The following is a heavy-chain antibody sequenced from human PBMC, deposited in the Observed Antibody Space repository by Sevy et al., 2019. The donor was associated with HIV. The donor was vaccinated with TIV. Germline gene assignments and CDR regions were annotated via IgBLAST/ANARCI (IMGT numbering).Heavy chain of an antibody. Sequence: SETLSLTCAVYGGSFSGYYWSWIRQPPGKGLEWIGEINHSGSTNYNPPLKSRVTISVDTSKNQFSLKLSSVTAADTAVYYCARGLDYYGSGSLFYGMDVWGQGTTVTVSS. V-gene: IGHV4-34*01. CDR3: ARGLDYYGSGSLFYGMDV. J-gene: IGHJ6*02. CDR1: GGSFSGYY. D-gene: IGHD3-10*01. CDR2: INHSGST.